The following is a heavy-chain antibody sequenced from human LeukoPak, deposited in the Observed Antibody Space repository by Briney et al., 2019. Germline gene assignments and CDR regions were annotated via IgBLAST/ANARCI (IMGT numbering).Heavy chain of an antibody. D-gene: IGHD3-22*01. J-gene: IGHJ4*02. CDR1: GGTFSSYA. V-gene: IGHV1-69*13. CDR2: IIPIFGTA. Sequence: SVKVSCKASGGTFSSYAISWVRQAPGQGLEWMGGIIPIFGTANYAQKFQGRVTITADESTSTVYMELSSLRSEDTAIYYCARDRTHYYESSGYYSRWEYWGQGTLVTVSS. CDR3: ARDRTHYYESSGYYSRWEY.